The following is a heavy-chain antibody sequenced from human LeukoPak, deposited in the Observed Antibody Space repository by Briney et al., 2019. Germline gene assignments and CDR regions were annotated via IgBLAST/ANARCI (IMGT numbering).Heavy chain of an antibody. CDR3: ARDAPASSGWYNWFDP. J-gene: IGHJ5*02. CDR1: GGAFSSYA. Sequence: SVKVSCKASGGAFSSYAISWVRQAPGQGLEWMGGIIPIFGTANYAQKFQGRVTITADKSTSTAYMELSSLRSEDTAVYYCARDAPASSGWYNWFDPWGQGTLVTVSS. D-gene: IGHD6-19*01. V-gene: IGHV1-69*06. CDR2: IIPIFGTA.